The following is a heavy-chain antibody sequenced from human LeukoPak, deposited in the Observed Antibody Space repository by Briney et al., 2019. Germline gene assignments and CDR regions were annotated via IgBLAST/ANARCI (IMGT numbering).Heavy chain of an antibody. CDR1: GGSFSVYY. J-gene: IGHJ4*02. D-gene: IGHD2-2*01. V-gene: IGHV4-34*01. CDR2: INHSGST. Sequence: SETLSLTCAVYGGSFSVYYWSWIRQPPGKGLEWIGEINHSGSTNYNPSLKSRVTISVDTSKNQFSLKLSSVTAADTAVYYCARRRRYCSSTSCYASFDYWGQGTLVTVSS. CDR3: ARRRRYCSSTSCYASFDY.